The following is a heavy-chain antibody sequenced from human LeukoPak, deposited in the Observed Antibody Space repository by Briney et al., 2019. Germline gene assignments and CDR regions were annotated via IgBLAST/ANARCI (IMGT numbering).Heavy chain of an antibody. CDR3: ARDESTSAFDI. J-gene: IGHJ3*02. D-gene: IGHD2-2*01. CDR2: ISSSGSTI. CDR1: GFTFSDYY. Sequence: GGSLRLSCAASGFTFSDYYMSCIRQAPGKGLEWVSYISSSGSTIYYADSVKGRFTISRDNAKNSLYLQMNSLRAEDTAVYYCARDESTSAFDIWGQGTMVTVSS. V-gene: IGHV3-11*01.